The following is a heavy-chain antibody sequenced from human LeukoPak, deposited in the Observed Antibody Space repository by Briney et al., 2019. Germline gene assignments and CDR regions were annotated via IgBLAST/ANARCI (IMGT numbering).Heavy chain of an antibody. Sequence: SETLSLTCTVSGGSISSSSYYWGWIRQPPGKGLEWIGSIYYSGSTYYNPSLKSRVTISVDTSKNQFSLKLSSVTAADTAVYYCARCYGDYDDAFDIWGQGTMVTVSS. CDR2: IYYSGST. CDR3: ARCYGDYDDAFDI. CDR1: GGSISSSSYY. J-gene: IGHJ3*02. V-gene: IGHV4-39*07. D-gene: IGHD4-17*01.